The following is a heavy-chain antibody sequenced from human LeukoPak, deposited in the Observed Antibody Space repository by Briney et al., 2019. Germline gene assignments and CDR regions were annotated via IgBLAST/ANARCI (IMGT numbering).Heavy chain of an antibody. Sequence: ASVKVSCKASGYTFTGYYMHWLRQAPGQGPVWMGWINPNSGDTSYAQKFQGRVTMNRDTSISTAYMDLSGLKSDDTAVYYCARDSSSHLDYWGQGTLVTVSS. CDR1: GYTFTGYY. J-gene: IGHJ4*02. V-gene: IGHV1-2*02. CDR2: INPNSGDT. CDR3: ARDSSSHLDY.